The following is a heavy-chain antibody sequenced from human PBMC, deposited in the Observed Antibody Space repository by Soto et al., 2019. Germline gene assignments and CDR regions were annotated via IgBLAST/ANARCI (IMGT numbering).Heavy chain of an antibody. J-gene: IGHJ3*02. D-gene: IGHD3-3*01. CDR1: VFTFSSYS. CDR3: ARDRETYYDFWSGSGGLDAFDI. V-gene: IGHV3-48*01. Sequence: GGSLRLSCAASVFTFSSYSMNWVRQAPGKGLEWVSYISSSSTIYYADSVKGRFTISRDNAKNSLYLQMNSLRAEDTAVYYCARDRETYYDFWSGSGGLDAFDIWGQGTMVTVSS. CDR2: ISSSSTI.